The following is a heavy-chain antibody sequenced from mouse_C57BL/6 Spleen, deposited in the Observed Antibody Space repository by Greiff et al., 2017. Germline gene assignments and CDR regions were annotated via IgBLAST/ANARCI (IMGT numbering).Heavy chain of an antibody. Sequence: QVTLKECGPGILQSSQTLSLTCSFSGFSLSTSGMGVSWIRQPSGKGLEWLAHIYWDDDKRYNPSLKSQLTISKDTSRNQVFLKITSVDTADTATYYCARKNSYFDVWGTGTTVTVSA. J-gene: IGHJ1*03. CDR3: ARKNSYFDV. CDR1: GFSLSTSGMG. V-gene: IGHV8-12*01. CDR2: IYWDDDK.